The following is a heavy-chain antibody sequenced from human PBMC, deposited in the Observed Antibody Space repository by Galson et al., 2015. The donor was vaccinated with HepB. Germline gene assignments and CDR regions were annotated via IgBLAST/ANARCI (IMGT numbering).Heavy chain of an antibody. CDR2: ISFDGSNK. CDR3: ARSTYGPRY. Sequence: LRLSCAASGFTFSSYTMHWVRQAPGKGLEWVSVISFDGSNKYYADSVKGRFTISRDNAKNSLYLQMSSLRAEDTAVYYCARSTYGPRYWGQGTLVTVSS. D-gene: IGHD3-10*01. CDR1: GFTFSSYT. V-gene: IGHV3-30-3*01. J-gene: IGHJ4*02.